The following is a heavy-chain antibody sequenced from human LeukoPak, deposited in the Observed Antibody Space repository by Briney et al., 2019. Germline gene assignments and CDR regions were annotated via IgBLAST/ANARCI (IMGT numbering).Heavy chain of an antibody. CDR1: GGTFSSYA. V-gene: IGHV1-46*01. J-gene: IGHJ4*02. CDR3: ARVSSSRVASLSPDY. D-gene: IGHD6-13*01. CDR2: INPSGGST. Sequence: GASVKVSCKASGGTFSSYAISWVRQAPGQGLEWMGIINPSGGSTSYAQKFQGRVTMTRDTSTSTVYMELSSLRSEDTAVYYCARVSSSRVASLSPDYWGQGTLVTVSS.